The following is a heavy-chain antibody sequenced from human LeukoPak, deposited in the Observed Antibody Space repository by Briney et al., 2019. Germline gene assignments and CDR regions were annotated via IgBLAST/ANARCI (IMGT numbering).Heavy chain of an antibody. J-gene: IGHJ6*02. D-gene: IGHD3-3*01. CDR3: ASNHLFGSGGPYYYYYGMDV. CDR2: INPNSGGT. CDR1: GYTFTGYY. Sequence: ASVKVSCKASGYTFTGYYMHWVRQAPGQGLEWMGWINPNSGGTNYAQKFQGRVTMTRDTSISTAYMELSRLGSDDTAVYYCASNHLFGSGGPYYYYYGMDVWGQGTTVTVSS. V-gene: IGHV1-2*02.